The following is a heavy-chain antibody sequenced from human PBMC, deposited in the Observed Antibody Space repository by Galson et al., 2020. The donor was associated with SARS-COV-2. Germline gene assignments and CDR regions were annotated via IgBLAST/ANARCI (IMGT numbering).Heavy chain of an antibody. CDR3: VRYCSRTTCPTGGGLDY. CDR1: GFPVSTNH. Sequence: GGSLRLSCAASGFPVSTNHMTWVRQASGKGLEWVSTFYSDGRTFYADAVKGRFSISRDNAKNTVFLQMNSLRVEDMAIYYCVRYCSRTTCPTGGGLDYWGRGALVIVSS. V-gene: IGHV3-53*01. J-gene: IGHJ4*02. CDR2: FYSDGRT. D-gene: IGHD2-2*01.